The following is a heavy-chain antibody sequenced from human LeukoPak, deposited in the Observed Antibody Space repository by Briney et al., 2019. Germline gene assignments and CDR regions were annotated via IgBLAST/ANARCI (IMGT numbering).Heavy chain of an antibody. CDR3: ARVGATSFDY. J-gene: IGHJ4*02. D-gene: IGHD1-26*01. CDR1: GFTVSSNH. CDR2: IYSGGST. Sequence: TGGSLRLSCAASGFTVSSNHMSWVRQAPGKGLEWVSVIYSGGSTYYADSVKGRFTISRHNSKNTLYLQMNSLRAEDTAVYYCARVGATSFDYWGQGTLVTVSS. V-gene: IGHV3-53*04.